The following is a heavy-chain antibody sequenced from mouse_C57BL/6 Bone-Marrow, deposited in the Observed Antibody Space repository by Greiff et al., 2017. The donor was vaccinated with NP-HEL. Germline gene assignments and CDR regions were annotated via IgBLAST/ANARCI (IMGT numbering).Heavy chain of an antibody. V-gene: IGHV1-5*01. D-gene: IGHD1-1*01. CDR3: TRGSKSLWYFDV. J-gene: IGHJ1*03. CDR2: IYPGNSDT. CDR1: GYTFTSYW. Sequence: EVQLQQSGTVLARPGASVKMSCKTSGYTFTSYWMHWVKQRPGQGLEWIGAIYPGNSDTSYNQKFKGKAKLTAVTSASTAYMELSSLTNEDSAVYYCTRGSKSLWYFDVWGTGTTVTVSS.